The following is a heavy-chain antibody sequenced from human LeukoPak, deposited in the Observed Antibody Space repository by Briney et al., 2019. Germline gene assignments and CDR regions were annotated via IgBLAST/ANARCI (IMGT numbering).Heavy chain of an antibody. CDR1: GGSISSYY. CDR3: ARVGAFDI. J-gene: IGHJ3*02. Sequence: TPSETLSLTCTVSGGSISSYYWSWIRQPPGKGLEWIGYIYYSGGTNYNPSLKSRVTISVDTSKNQFSLKLSSVTAADTAVYYCARVGAFDIWGQGTMVTVSS. CDR2: IYYSGGT. V-gene: IGHV4-59*01.